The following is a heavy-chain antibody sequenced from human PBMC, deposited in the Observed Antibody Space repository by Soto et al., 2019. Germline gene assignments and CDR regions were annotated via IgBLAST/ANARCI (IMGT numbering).Heavy chain of an antibody. CDR1: GGSISSYY. D-gene: IGHD6-13*01. J-gene: IGHJ4*02. Sequence: SETLSLTCTVSGGSISSYYWSWIRQPPGKGLEWIGYIYYSGSTNYNPSLKSRVTISVDTSKNQFSLKLSSVTAADTAVYYCAIRRRRWSHFDYWGQGTLVTVSS. CDR2: IYYSGST. V-gene: IGHV4-59*08. CDR3: AIRRRRWSHFDY.